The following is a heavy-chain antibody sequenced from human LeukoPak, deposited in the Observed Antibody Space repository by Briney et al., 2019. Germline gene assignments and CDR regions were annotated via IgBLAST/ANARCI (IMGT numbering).Heavy chain of an antibody. Sequence: ASVKVSCKASGYTFTGYYMHWVRQAPGQGVEWMGWINPNSGGTNYAQKFQGRVTMTRDTSISTAYMELSRLRSDDTAVYYCARGGCSSTSCYAGPFDYWVQGTLVTVSS. J-gene: IGHJ4*02. V-gene: IGHV1-2*02. D-gene: IGHD2-2*01. CDR1: GYTFTGYY. CDR2: INPNSGGT. CDR3: ARGGCSSTSCYAGPFDY.